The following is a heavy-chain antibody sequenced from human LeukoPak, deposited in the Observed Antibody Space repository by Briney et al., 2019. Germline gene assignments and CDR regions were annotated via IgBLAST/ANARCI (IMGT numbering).Heavy chain of an antibody. V-gene: IGHV3-30-3*01. CDR3: APRIVGGFDY. CDR2: ISYDGSNK. D-gene: IGHD1-26*01. CDR1: GFTFGSYA. Sequence: GGSLRLSCAASGFTFGSYAMHWVRQAPGKGLEWVAVISYDGSNKYHADSVKGRFTISRDNSKNTLYLQMNSLRVEDTAVYYCAPRIVGGFDYWGQRNLVTASP. J-gene: IGHJ4*02.